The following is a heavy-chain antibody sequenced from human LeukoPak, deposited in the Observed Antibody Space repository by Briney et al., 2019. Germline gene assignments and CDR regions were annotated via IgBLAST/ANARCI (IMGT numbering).Heavy chain of an antibody. V-gene: IGHV1-18*01. D-gene: IGHD3-16*01. CDR3: ARSDVWGELHLDY. Sequence: ASVKVTCKASAYTFNSYGILWVRQAPAQGLEWMAWISGYNGKTNYAQKFQGRGTMTTDRSTSTAYMELRSLTSDDTAVYYCARSDVWGELHLDYWGQGTLVTVSS. CDR1: AYTFNSYG. J-gene: IGHJ4*02. CDR2: ISGYNGKT.